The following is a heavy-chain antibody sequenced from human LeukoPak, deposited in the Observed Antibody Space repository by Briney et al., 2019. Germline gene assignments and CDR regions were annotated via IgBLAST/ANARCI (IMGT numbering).Heavy chain of an antibody. D-gene: IGHD2-15*01. J-gene: IGHJ1*01. CDR2: IYDNGVT. Sequence: PSETLSLTCTVSGGSISTYYWSWIRQSPAKGLEWIGFIYDNGVTDYNPSLKSRLIISLDTSKNQFSLNLRSVSAADSAIYYCAGRGHRYSRDWGQGILVTVSS. CDR3: AGRGHRYSRD. CDR1: GGSISTYY. V-gene: IGHV4-4*09.